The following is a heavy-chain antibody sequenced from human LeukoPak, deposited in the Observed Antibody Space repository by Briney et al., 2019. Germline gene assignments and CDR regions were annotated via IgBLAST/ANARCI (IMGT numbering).Heavy chain of an antibody. D-gene: IGHD6-13*01. Sequence: PSETLSLTCAVYGGSFSGYYWSWIRQPPGKGLEWIGEINHSGSTNYNPSLKSRVTISVDTSKNQFSLKLSSVTAADTAVYYCARTVGLKYSSSWYTRGLNFDYSGQGTLVAVSS. CDR1: GGSFSGYY. V-gene: IGHV4-34*01. CDR3: ARTVGLKYSSSWYTRGLNFDY. CDR2: INHSGST. J-gene: IGHJ4*02.